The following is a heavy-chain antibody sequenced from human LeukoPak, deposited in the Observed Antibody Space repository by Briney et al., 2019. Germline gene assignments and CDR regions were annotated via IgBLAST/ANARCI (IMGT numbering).Heavy chain of an antibody. CDR1: NFSISSVFY. D-gene: IGHD2-21*01. CDR3: ARVRGAPYYYYYYMDV. CDR2: IYHSGTT. J-gene: IGHJ6*03. V-gene: IGHV4-38-2*02. Sequence: SETLSLTCTVSNFSISSVFYWGWIRPPPGKGLEWIGNIYHSGTTYYNPSLKSRVTISVDTSKNQFSLKLSSVTAADTAVYYCARVRGAPYYYYYYMDVWGKGTTVTVSS.